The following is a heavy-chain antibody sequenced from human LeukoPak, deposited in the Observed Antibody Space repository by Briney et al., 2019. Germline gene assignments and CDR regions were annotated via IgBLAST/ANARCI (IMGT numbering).Heavy chain of an antibody. Sequence: ASVKVSCKASGYTFTSYGISWVRQAPGQGLEWMGWISAYNGNTNYAQKLQGRVTMTEDTSTDTAYMELSSLRSEDTAVYYYATRRYCSSTSCSPEDYWGQGTLVTVSS. V-gene: IGHV1-18*01. CDR1: GYTFTSYG. CDR2: ISAYNGNT. D-gene: IGHD2-2*01. J-gene: IGHJ4*02. CDR3: ATRRYCSSTSCSPEDY.